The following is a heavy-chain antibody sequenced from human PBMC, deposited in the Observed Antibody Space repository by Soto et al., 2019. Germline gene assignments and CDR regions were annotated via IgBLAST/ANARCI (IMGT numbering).Heavy chain of an antibody. CDR3: ARVSSSGWLDY. V-gene: IGHV4-38-2*01. CDR2: IYHSGST. CDR1: GYSISSGYY. Sequence: SETLSLTCAVSGYSISSGYYWGWSRQPPGKGLEWIGIIYHSGSTYYNPSLKSRVTISVDTSKNQFSLKLSSVTAADTAVYYCARVSSSGWLDYWGQGTLVTVSS. D-gene: IGHD6-19*01. J-gene: IGHJ4*02.